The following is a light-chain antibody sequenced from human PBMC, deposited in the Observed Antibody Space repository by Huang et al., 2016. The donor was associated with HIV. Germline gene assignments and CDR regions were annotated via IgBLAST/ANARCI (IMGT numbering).Light chain of an antibody. Sequence: DIQMTQSPSSLSASVVDRVTITCRASQSISGYLNWYQQKPGKAPKLLIDAASSLQSGVPSRFSGSGSGTDFTLTISSLQPEDFATYYCQQSYSTPRTFGQGTRLEIK. CDR1: QSISGY. J-gene: IGKJ5*01. CDR2: AAS. CDR3: QQSYSTPRT. V-gene: IGKV1-39*01.